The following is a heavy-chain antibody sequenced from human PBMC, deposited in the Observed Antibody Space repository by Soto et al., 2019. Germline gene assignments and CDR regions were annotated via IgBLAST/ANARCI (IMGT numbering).Heavy chain of an antibody. CDR1: GGSISSYY. J-gene: IGHJ6*02. Sequence: SETLSLTCTVSGGSISSYYWSWIRQPAGKGLEWIGRIYTSGSTNYNPSLKSRVTMSVDTSKNQFSLKLSSVTASDTAVYYCARDGGELLNYYYYYGMDVWGQGTTVTVSS. V-gene: IGHV4-4*07. D-gene: IGHD3-10*01. CDR3: ARDGGELLNYYYYYGMDV. CDR2: IYTSGST.